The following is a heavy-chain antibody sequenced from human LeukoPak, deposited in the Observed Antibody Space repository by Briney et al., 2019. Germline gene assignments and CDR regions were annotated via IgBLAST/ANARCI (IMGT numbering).Heavy chain of an antibody. CDR1: GFTFSSYE. D-gene: IGHD6-13*01. Sequence: PGGSLRLSCAASGFTFSSYEMNWVRQAPGKGLEGGSYISSSGTTIYYADSVKGRFTVSRDNAKNSLYLQMNSLRAEGTAVYYCVKGIAAANTNYFDYWGQGTLVTVSS. J-gene: IGHJ4*02. CDR2: ISSSGTTI. CDR3: VKGIAAANTNYFDY. V-gene: IGHV3-48*03.